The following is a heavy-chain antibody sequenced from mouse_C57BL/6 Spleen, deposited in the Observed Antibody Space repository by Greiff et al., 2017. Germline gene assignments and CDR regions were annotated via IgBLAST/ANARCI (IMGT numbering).Heavy chain of an antibody. CDR1: GYTFTSYW. CDR3: ARGRVYGKDAMDY. V-gene: IGHV1-50*01. D-gene: IGHD2-1*01. Sequence: QVQLKESGAELVKPGASVKLSCKASGYTFTSYWMQWVKQRPGQGLEWIGEIDPSDSYTNYNQKFKGKATLTVDTSSSTAYMQLSSLTSEDSAVYYCARGRVYGKDAMDYWGQGTSVTVSS. J-gene: IGHJ4*01. CDR2: IDPSDSYT.